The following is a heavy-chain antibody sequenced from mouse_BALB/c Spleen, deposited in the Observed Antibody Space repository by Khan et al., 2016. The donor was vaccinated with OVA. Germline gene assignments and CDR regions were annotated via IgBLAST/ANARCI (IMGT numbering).Heavy chain of an antibody. CDR3: ADRLTGSFAY. Sequence: EVQLVESGGDLVKPGGSLKLSCAASGFTFSSYSMSWVRQTPDKRLEWVASISSGGDYTYYPDSVKGRSTISRDNAKNTLYLQMSDLKSEDTAMYYCADRLTGSFAYWGQGTLVTVSA. V-gene: IGHV5-6*01. D-gene: IGHD4-1*01. CDR2: ISSGGDYT. CDR1: GFTFSSYS. J-gene: IGHJ3*01.